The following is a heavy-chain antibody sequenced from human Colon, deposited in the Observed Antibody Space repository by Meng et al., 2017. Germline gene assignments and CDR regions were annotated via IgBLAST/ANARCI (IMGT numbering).Heavy chain of an antibody. J-gene: IGHJ4*02. Sequence: QLQLQESGPGVVKPSETLSLTCIVSGDSISSGTYYWGWIRQPPGKGLEWIGSIYYSGSTFYNPSLKSRVTISVDTAKNQFSLKVTSVTAADTAVYYCARHCSGDTCNSDLGDWGQGTLVTVSS. CDR3: ARHCSGDTCNSDLGD. D-gene: IGHD2-15*01. V-gene: IGHV4-39*01. CDR1: GDSISSGTYY. CDR2: IYYSGST.